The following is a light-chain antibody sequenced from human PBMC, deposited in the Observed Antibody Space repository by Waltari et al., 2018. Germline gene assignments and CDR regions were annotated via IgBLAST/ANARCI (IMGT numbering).Light chain of an antibody. Sequence: EIVMTQSPATLSVSPGETATLSCRASQSVSSNVAWYQKKPGQAPRLLIYDASTRATSIPARFRGSGSGTEFTLTISSLQPEDFAVYYCQQYNRWPPITFGQGTRLEIK. CDR2: DAS. V-gene: IGKV3-15*01. CDR1: QSVSSN. CDR3: QQYNRWPPIT. J-gene: IGKJ5*01.